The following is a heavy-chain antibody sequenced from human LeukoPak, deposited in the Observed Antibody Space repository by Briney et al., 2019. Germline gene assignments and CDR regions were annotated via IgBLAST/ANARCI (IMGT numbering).Heavy chain of an antibody. CDR3: AKEYYYDSSGYYYPFDY. D-gene: IGHD3-22*01. CDR1: GFTFRSYY. Sequence: PGGSLRLSCTASGFTFRSYYMSWVRQAPGKGLEWVSAISDGGDDTYYADSVKGRFTISRDNSKNTLYLQMNSLRAEDTAVYYCAKEYYYDSSGYYYPFDYWGQGTLVTVSS. CDR2: ISDGGDDT. V-gene: IGHV3-23*01. J-gene: IGHJ4*02.